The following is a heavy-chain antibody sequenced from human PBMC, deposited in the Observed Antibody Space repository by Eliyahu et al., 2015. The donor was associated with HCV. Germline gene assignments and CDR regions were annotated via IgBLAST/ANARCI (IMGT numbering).Heavy chain of an antibody. J-gene: IGHJ4*02. V-gene: IGHV3-7*01. Sequence: EVQLVESGGGLVQPGGSLRLSCAASGFTFSSNWXNWVRQAPGKGLEXVASIKEDGSQKYYVDXVRGRFTISRDNAKNSLYLQMNSLRVEDTAMYYCARGGYRFADWGQGTLVTVSS. D-gene: IGHD5-18*01. CDR1: GFTFSSNW. CDR2: IKEDGSQK. CDR3: ARGGYRFAD.